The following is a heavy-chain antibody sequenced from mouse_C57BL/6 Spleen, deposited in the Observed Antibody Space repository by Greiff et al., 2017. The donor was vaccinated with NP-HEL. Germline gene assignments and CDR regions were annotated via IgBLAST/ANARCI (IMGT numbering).Heavy chain of an antibody. D-gene: IGHD2-1*01. CDR3: TRGVYPRDYFDY. J-gene: IGHJ2*01. Sequence: QVQLQQSGAELVRPGASVTLSCKASGYTFTDYEMHWVKQTPVHGLEWIGAIDPETGGTAYNQKFKGKAILTADKSSSTAYMELRSLTSEDSAVYYCTRGVYPRDYFDYWGQGTTLTVSS. CDR2: IDPETGGT. V-gene: IGHV1-15*01. CDR1: GYTFTDYE.